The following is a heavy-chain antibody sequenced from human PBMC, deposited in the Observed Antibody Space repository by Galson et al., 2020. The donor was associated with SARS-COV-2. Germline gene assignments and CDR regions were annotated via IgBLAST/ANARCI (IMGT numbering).Heavy chain of an antibody. CDR1: GDSVSSNSAA. CDR3: ARMEAVAGSDDYYYYYGMDV. D-gene: IGHD6-19*01. Sequence: SQTLSLTCAISGDSVSSNSAAWNWIRQYPTSGLEWLSKTYSRSQSYNDYAVSVKSRITINPDTPKNQFSLQLNSGTPEDTAVYYCARMEAVAGSDDYYYYYGMDVWGQGTTVTVSS. CDR2: TYSRSQSYN. J-gene: IGHJ6*02. V-gene: IGHV6-1*01.